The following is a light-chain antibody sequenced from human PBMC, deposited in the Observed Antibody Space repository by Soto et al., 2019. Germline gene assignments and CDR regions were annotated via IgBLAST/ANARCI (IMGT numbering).Light chain of an antibody. Sequence: EIVMTQSPATLSVSPGERATLSCRASQSVSSKLAWYQQKPGQAPRLLIYGASTRATGIPARFSGSGSGTEFTLTISSLQSEDFAVYYCQHYNNWPLYTFGQGTKLEIK. CDR1: QSVSSK. CDR2: GAS. J-gene: IGKJ2*01. CDR3: QHYNNWPLYT. V-gene: IGKV3-15*01.